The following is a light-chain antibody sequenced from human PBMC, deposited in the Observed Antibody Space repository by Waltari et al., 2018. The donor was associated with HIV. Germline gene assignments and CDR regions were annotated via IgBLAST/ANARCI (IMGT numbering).Light chain of an antibody. CDR3: WSYAGSYTSV. CDR2: DVS. Sequence: QSALTQPRSVSVSPGQSVTISCTGTNSDVGGYDYVSWYQHHPGKAPKLLIYDVSKRPSRVPDRFSASKSGNTASLTISGLQAEDEADYYCWSYAGSYTSVFGTGTQVTVL. V-gene: IGLV2-11*01. CDR1: NSDVGGYDY. J-gene: IGLJ1*01.